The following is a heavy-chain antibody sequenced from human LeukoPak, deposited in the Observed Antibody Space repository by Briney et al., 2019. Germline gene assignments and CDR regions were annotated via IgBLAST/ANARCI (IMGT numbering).Heavy chain of an antibody. CDR2: IYYTGST. CDR1: GASISNSSFF. Sequence: SETLSLTCSVSGASISNSSFFWAWIRQPLGKGLEWIGTIYYTGSTDYNPSLKSRASISIDTSKNQFSLNLPSVTAADTAVYYCARERDIDMVSHFFDFWGQGTLVTVSS. J-gene: IGHJ4*02. V-gene: IGHV4-39*07. CDR3: ARERDIDMVSHFFDF. D-gene: IGHD5-18*01.